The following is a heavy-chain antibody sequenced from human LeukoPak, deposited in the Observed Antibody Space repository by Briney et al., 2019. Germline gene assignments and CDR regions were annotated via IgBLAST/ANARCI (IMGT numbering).Heavy chain of an antibody. CDR1: GFTFSSYS. Sequence: GGSLRLSCAASGFTFSSYSMNWVRQAPGKGLEWVSSISNSSSYIYYADSVKGRFTISRDNAKNSLYLQMNSLRAEDTAVYYCARETEYDFWSGYLGYGMDVWGQGTTVTVSS. J-gene: IGHJ6*02. CDR3: ARETEYDFWSGYLGYGMDV. V-gene: IGHV3-21*01. D-gene: IGHD3-3*01. CDR2: ISNSSSYI.